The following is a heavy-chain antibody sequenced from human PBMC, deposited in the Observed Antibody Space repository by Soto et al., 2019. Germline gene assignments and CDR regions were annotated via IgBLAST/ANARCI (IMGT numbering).Heavy chain of an antibody. CDR3: ARLLDSWGEPHYFDS. J-gene: IGHJ4*02. Sequence: GGSLRLSCAASGFTFSSYAMNWVRQTQEKGLEWVSVIYSAGSTYYANSVKGRFTISRDISTNMVYLQMSSLTDEDTAMYYCARLLDSWGEPHYFDSWGQGTAVTVSS. CDR1: GFTFSSYA. V-gene: IGHV3-53*01. D-gene: IGHD3-16*01. CDR2: IYSAGST.